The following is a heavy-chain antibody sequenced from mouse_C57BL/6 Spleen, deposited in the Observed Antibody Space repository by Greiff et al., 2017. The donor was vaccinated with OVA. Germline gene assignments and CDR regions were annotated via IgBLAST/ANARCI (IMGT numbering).Heavy chain of an antibody. CDR1: GFSFNTYA. J-gene: IGHJ2*01. CDR2: IRSKSNNYAT. V-gene: IGHV10-1*01. CDR3: VRGLGRFDY. Sequence: EVKLMESGGGLVQPKGSLKLSCAASGFSFNTYAMNWVRQAPGKGLEWVARIRSKSNNYATYYADSVKDRFTISRDDSESMLYLQMNNLKTEDTAMYYCVRGLGRFDYWGQGTTLTVSS. D-gene: IGHD4-1*01.